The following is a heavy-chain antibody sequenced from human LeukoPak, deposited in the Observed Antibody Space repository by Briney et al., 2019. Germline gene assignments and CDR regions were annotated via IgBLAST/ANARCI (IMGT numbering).Heavy chain of an antibody. D-gene: IGHD2-2*03. CDR1: GGSFSGYY. J-gene: IGHJ5*02. V-gene: IGHV4-34*01. Sequence: SETLSLTCAVYGGSFSGYYWSWIRQPPGKGLEWIGEINHSGSTNYNPSLKSRVSISVDTSKNQFSLKLSSVTAADTAVYYCARGLDIPWGQGTLVTVSS. CDR2: INHSGST. CDR3: ARGLDIP.